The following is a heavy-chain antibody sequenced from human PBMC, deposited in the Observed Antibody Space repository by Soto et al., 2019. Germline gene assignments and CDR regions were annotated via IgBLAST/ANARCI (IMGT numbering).Heavy chain of an antibody. V-gene: IGHV1-69*06. CDR2: IIPIFGTA. CDR3: ARGSSPGTTYYYDSSGYYGHY. J-gene: IGHJ4*02. CDR1: GGTFSSYA. D-gene: IGHD3-22*01. Sequence: QVQLVQSGAEVTKPGSSVKVSCKASGGTFSSYAISWVRQAPGQGLEWMGGIIPIFGTANYAQKFQGRVTIPADKSTSTAYMALSSLRSEDTAVYSCARGSSPGTTYYYDSSGYYGHYWGQGTLVTVSP.